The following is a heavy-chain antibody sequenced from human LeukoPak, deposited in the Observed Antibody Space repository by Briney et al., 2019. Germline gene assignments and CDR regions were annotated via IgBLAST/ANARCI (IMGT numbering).Heavy chain of an antibody. CDR3: AREEALAAAGTDYYYYMDV. Sequence: ASVKVSCKASGYTFTGYYMHWVRQAPGQGLEWMGWINPNSGGTNYAQKFQGRVTMTRDTSISTAYMELSRLRSDDTAVYYCAREEALAAAGTDYYYYMDVWGKGTTVTISS. CDR2: INPNSGGT. J-gene: IGHJ6*03. CDR1: GYTFTGYY. V-gene: IGHV1-2*02. D-gene: IGHD6-13*01.